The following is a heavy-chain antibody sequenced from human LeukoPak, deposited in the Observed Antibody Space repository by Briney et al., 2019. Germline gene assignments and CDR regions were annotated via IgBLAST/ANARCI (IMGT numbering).Heavy chain of an antibody. CDR1: GFTFSSYS. CDR2: TSYDGSNK. V-gene: IGHV3-30-3*01. CDR3: AKPTVRSSSWYDY. J-gene: IGHJ4*02. Sequence: GGSLRLSCAASGFTFSSYSMHWVRQAPGKGLEWVALTSYDGSNKYYADSVKGRFTISRDNSKNTLYLQMNSLRAEDTAVYYCAKPTVRSSSWYDYWGQGTLVTVSS. D-gene: IGHD6-13*01.